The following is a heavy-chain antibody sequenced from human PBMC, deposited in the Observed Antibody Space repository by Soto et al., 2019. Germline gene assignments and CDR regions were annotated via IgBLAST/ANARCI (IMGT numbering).Heavy chain of an antibody. CDR3: AKVYDFWSGYLPN. D-gene: IGHD3-3*01. CDR2: ISGSGGST. J-gene: IGHJ4*02. V-gene: IGHV3-23*01. Sequence: EVQLLESGGGLVQPGGSLRLSCAASGFTFSSYAMSWVRQAPGKGLEWVSAISGSGGSTYYADSVKGRFTISRDNSKNTRYRQMNSLRAEDTAVYYCAKVYDFWSGYLPNWGQGTLVTVYS. CDR1: GFTFSSYA.